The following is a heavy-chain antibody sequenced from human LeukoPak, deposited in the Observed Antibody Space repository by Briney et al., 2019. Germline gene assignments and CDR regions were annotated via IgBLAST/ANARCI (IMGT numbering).Heavy chain of an antibody. CDR3: ARSPTYYYGMDV. Sequence: GGSLRLSCAASGFTFSSYGMHWVRQAPGKGLEWVAVIWYDGSNKYYADSVKGRFTISRDNSKNTLYLQMNSLRAEDTAVYYCARSPTYYYGMDVWGQGTTVTVSS. CDR1: GFTFSSYG. V-gene: IGHV3-33*01. CDR2: IWYDGSNK. J-gene: IGHJ6*02.